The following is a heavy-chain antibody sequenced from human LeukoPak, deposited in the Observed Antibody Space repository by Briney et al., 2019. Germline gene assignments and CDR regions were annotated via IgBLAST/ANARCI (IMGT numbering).Heavy chain of an antibody. CDR3: AKEHAGTGPYYFDQ. CDR2: ISGSSGT. V-gene: IGHV3-23*01. D-gene: IGHD1-1*01. J-gene: IGHJ4*02. CDR1: GFTFSFYA. Sequence: GGSLRLSRAASGFTFSFYAMSWVRQAPGKGLEWVSSISGSSGTYYADSVKGRFTISRDNSKDTLSLQMNSLRAEDTATYYCAKEHAGTGPYYFDQWGQGTLVTVSS.